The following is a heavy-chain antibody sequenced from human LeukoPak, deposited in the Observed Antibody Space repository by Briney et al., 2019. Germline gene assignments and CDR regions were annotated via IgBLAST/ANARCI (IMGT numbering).Heavy chain of an antibody. J-gene: IGHJ4*02. V-gene: IGHV3-33*01. CDR1: GFTFSSYG. Sequence: PGGSLRLSCAASGFTFSSYGMHWVRQAPGKGLEWVAVIWYDGSNKYYADSVKGRFTISRDNSKNTLYLQMNSLRAEDTALYHCAREGKDGQLLSIPFDYWGQGTLVTVSS. CDR2: IWYDGSNK. CDR3: AREGKDGQLLSIPFDY. D-gene: IGHD2-2*01.